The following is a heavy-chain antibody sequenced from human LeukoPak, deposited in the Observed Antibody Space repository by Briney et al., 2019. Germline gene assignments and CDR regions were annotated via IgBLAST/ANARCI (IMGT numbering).Heavy chain of an antibody. CDR2: IYYSGST. D-gene: IGHD3-10*01. J-gene: IGHJ4*02. CDR3: ARFIWPSYFDS. CDR1: GVSISTYY. V-gene: IGHV4-59*01. Sequence: SETLSLTCTVSGVSISTYYWSWIRQPPGKGLEYIGFIYYSGSTDYNPSLKSRVTISLDTSKNQFSLTLSSVIAADTAVYYCARFIWPSYFDSWGQGTLVTVSS.